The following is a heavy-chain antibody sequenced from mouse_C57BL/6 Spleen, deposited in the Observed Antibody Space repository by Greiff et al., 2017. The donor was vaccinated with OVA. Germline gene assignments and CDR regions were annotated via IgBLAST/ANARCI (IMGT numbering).Heavy chain of an antibody. CDR1: GYAFSSYW. V-gene: IGHV1-80*01. Sequence: VQLQESGAELVKPGASVKISCKASGYAFSSYWMNWVKQRPGKGLEWIGQIYPGDGDTNYNGKFKGKATLTADKSSSTAYMQLSSLTSEDSAVYFCARSEGNDAMDYWGQGTSVTVSS. CDR2: IYPGDGDT. CDR3: ARSEGNDAMDY. D-gene: IGHD2-1*01. J-gene: IGHJ4*01.